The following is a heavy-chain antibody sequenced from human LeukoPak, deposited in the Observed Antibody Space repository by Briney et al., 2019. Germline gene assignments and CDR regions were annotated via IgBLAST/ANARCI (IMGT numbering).Heavy chain of an antibody. V-gene: IGHV3-30*02. CDR2: IRYDGTNK. Sequence: GGSLRLSCAAAGFSFSSYGMQWVRQAPGRGLEWVAFIRYDGTNKYYADSVKGRFTISRDNSKNTLYLQMNSLRPEDTAVYYCARMYCSSTNCYTDTFDIWGQGTVVTVSS. CDR3: ARMYCSSTNCYTDTFDI. J-gene: IGHJ3*02. D-gene: IGHD2-2*02. CDR1: GFSFSSYG.